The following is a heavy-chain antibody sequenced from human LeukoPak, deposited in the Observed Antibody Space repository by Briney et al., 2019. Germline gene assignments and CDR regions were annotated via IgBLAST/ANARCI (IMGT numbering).Heavy chain of an antibody. J-gene: IGHJ4*02. V-gene: IGHV3-48*03. Sequence: PGGSLRLSCAASGFTSTPSELNWVRQAPGKGLEWISYISHTGSLTYYADAVKRRSTISRDNAKNSLHLQMNSLRAEDTAVYYCAISSTVTTLFDYWGQGTLVTVSS. D-gene: IGHD4-17*01. CDR2: ISHTGSLT. CDR1: GFTSTPSE. CDR3: AISSTVTTLFDY.